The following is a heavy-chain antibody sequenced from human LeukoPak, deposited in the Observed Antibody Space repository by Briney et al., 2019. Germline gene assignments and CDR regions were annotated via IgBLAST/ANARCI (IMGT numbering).Heavy chain of an antibody. D-gene: IGHD2-8*02. CDR1: GFTVDDYV. Sequence: PGGSLSLSCSASGFTVDDYVMSWVRQAPGKGLEWVSAISWNGDGTGYADSVKGRFSISRNNAKNALYLQMNSLRAEDTALYHCARVGRWGGVRYYALDVWGQGTPVTVSS. CDR3: ARVGRWGGVRYYALDV. V-gene: IGHV3-20*01. J-gene: IGHJ6*02. CDR2: ISWNGDGT.